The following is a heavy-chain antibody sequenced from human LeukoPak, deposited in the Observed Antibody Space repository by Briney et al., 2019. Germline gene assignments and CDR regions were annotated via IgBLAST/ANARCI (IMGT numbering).Heavy chain of an antibody. D-gene: IGHD1/OR15-1a*01. CDR2: VNPYSGNT. CDR3: ARVAYTTSWNNDY. CDR1: GYTLTTYD. Sequence: ASVKVSCKASGYTLTTYDIGWVRQASGQGLEWMGWVNPYSGNTAYAQKFQGRVTMTRDTSISTAYMELNSLRSEDTAVYYCARVAYTTSWNNDYWGQGTLVTVSS. J-gene: IGHJ4*02. V-gene: IGHV1-8*01.